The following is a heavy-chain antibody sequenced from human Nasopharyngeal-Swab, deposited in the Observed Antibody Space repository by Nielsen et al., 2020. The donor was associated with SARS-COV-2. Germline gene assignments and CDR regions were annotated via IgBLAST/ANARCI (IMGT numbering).Heavy chain of an antibody. J-gene: IGHJ5*02. V-gene: IGHV4-59*01. CDR1: GGSIRSYY. Sequence: SETLFLTCTVSGGSIRSYYGRWSRRAPGKGLEWIGYIYYSGSTNYNPSLKSRVTISVDTSKNQFSLKLSSVTAADTAVYYCARGFDPWGQGTLVTVSS. CDR3: ARGFDP. CDR2: IYYSGST.